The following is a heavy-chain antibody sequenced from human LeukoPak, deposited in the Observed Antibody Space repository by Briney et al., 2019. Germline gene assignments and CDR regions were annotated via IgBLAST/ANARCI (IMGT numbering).Heavy chain of an antibody. V-gene: IGHV4-59*02. CDR2: IHYSGRP. CDR1: GGSVSGHY. D-gene: IGHD3-16*01. Sequence: SETLSLTCTVSGGSVSGHYWTWLRQPPGKGLEWIGQIHYSGRPDYNPSLKSRVTISVDTSKNQLSLKVTSVTGADTAVYYCARFGVDYDMDVWGQGTTVTGSS. CDR3: ARFGVDYDMDV. J-gene: IGHJ6*02.